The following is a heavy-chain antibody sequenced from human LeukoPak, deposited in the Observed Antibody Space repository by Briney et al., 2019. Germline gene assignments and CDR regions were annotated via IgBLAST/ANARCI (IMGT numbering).Heavy chain of an antibody. V-gene: IGHV1-2*02. CDR2: INPNSGGT. J-gene: IGHJ5*02. Sequence: ASVKVSCKASGYTFTGYYMHWVRQAPGQGLEWMGWINPNSGGTNYAQKFQGRVTMTRDTSISTAYMELSRLRSDDTAVYYCARARITMLRGVRGNWFDPWGQGTLVTVSS. CDR3: ARARITMLRGVRGNWFDP. CDR1: GYTFTGYY. D-gene: IGHD3-10*01.